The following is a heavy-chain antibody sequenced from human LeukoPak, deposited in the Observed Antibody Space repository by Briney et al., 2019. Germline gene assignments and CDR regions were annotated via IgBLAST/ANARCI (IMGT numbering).Heavy chain of an antibody. CDR3: ARGSTSIRFLEGLTHYYYYYYMDV. CDR2: ISAYNGNT. J-gene: IGHJ6*03. V-gene: IGHV1-18*01. Sequence: ASVKVSCKASGYTFTSYGISWVRQAPGQGLEWMGWISAYNGNTNYAQKLQGRVTMTTDTSTSTAYMELRSLRSDDTAVYYCARGSTSIRFLEGLTHYYYYYYMDVWGKGTTVTVSS. CDR1: GYTFTSYG. D-gene: IGHD3-3*01.